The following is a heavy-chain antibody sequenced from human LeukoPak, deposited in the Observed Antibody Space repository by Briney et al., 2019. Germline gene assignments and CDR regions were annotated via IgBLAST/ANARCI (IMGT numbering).Heavy chain of an antibody. D-gene: IGHD3-3*01. CDR2: FNYSGTT. V-gene: IGHV4-39*01. J-gene: IGHJ4*02. CDR3: ARTGSQRITMTTADY. CDR1: GASISKSLYY. Sequence: TSETLSLTCTVSGASISKSLYYWGWIRQPPGKGLEWIGCFNYSGTTYYNPSLKSRVSISVDTSKNQVSLKMNSVTAADTAVYYCARTGSQRITMTTADYWGQGTLVTVSS.